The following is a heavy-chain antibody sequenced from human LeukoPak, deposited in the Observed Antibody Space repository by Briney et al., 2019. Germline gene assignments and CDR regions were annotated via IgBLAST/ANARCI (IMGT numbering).Heavy chain of an antibody. J-gene: IGHJ5*02. CDR3: ARGAEFTQQFRFLEWLLSVPNWFDP. V-gene: IGHV4-34*01. D-gene: IGHD3-3*01. CDR2: INHSRST. CDR1: VGSFSGYY. Sequence: PSETLSLTCAVYVGSFSGYYWSWLRQPPGKGLEGIGEINHSRSTNYGTSLKRRVTISVDTSKNQFSLKLSSVSAAATAVYYCARGAEFTQQFRFLEWLLSVPNWFDPWGQGTLVTVPS.